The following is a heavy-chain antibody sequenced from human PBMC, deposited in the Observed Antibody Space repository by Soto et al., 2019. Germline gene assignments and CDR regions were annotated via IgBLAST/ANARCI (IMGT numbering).Heavy chain of an antibody. CDR3: AARSSGYPY. D-gene: IGHD3-22*01. V-gene: IGHV3-23*01. CDR2: ISSSGGCT. J-gene: IGHJ4*02. Sequence: EVQLLESGGGLVQPGGSLRLSCAASGFTLSSDAMSWVRQAPGKGLEWVSLISSSGGCTYYADSVNGRFTISRDISRNMLYLQMNSLRPEDTATYYCAARSSGYPYWGQGTLVTVSS. CDR1: GFTLSSDA.